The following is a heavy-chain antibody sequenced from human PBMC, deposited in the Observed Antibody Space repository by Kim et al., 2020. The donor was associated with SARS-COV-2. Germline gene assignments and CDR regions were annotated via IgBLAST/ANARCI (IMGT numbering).Heavy chain of an antibody. Sequence: GGSLRLSCAASGFTFSDSAMYWVRQASGKGLEWVGRIRSKANSYATAYDVSVIGRFIISRDDSKNTAYLQMNSLKTEDTAIYYCTSVPPNSNSWWDAFD. V-gene: IGHV3-73*01. D-gene: IGHD6-13*01. CDR2: IRSKANSYAT. J-gene: IGHJ3*02. CDR3: TSVPPNSNSWWDAFD. CDR1: GFTFSDSA.